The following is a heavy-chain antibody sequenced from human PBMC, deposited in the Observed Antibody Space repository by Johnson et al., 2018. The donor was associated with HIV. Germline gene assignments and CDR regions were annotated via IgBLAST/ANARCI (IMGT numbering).Heavy chain of an antibody. D-gene: IGHD3-22*01. J-gene: IGHJ3*01. CDR3: ARGLNYYDSSCYYWVDRSDDAFDV. V-gene: IGHV3-7*01. CDR2: IKQDGREQ. CDR1: GFTVSSNY. Sequence: MQLVESGGGVVRPGGSLRLSCAASGFTVSSNYMSWVRQAPGKGLEWVANIKQDGREQYYVDSVKGRFTISRDTAKNSLYLKMTSLRAEDTAVDYCARGLNYYDSSCYYWVDRSDDAFDVWGQVTRCTVSS.